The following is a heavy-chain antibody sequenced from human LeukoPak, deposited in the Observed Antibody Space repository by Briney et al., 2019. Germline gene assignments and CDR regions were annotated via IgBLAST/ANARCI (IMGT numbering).Heavy chain of an antibody. V-gene: IGHV3-21*01. CDR1: GFTFSSYS. D-gene: IGHD3-9*01. J-gene: IGHJ6*02. Sequence: GGSLRLSCAASGFTFSSYSMKWVRQAPGKGLEWVSSISSSSSYIYYADSVKGRFTISRDNAKNSLYLQMNSLRAEDTAVYYCARDRYDILTELYYYYGMDVWGQGTTVTVSS. CDR3: ARDRYDILTELYYYYGMDV. CDR2: ISSSSSYI.